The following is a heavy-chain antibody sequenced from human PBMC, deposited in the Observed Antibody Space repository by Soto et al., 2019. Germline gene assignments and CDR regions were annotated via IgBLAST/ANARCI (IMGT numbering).Heavy chain of an antibody. CDR1: GFTFSSYA. CDR3: ARRPRVYGMDV. Sequence: PGGSLRLSCAASGFTFSSYAMHWVRQAPGKGLEWVAVISYDGSNKYYADSVKGRFTISRDNSKNTLYLQMNSLRAEDTAVYYCARRPRVYGMDVWGQGTTVTVSS. D-gene: IGHD6-6*01. CDR2: ISYDGSNK. J-gene: IGHJ6*02. V-gene: IGHV3-30-3*01.